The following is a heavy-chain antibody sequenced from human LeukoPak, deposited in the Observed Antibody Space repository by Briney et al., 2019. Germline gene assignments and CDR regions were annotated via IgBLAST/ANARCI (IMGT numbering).Heavy chain of an antibody. J-gene: IGHJ4*02. CDR2: INPNSGGT. V-gene: IGHV1-2*02. Sequence: ASVKVSCKASGYTFTGYYMHWVRQAPGQGLEWMGWINPNSGGTNYAQKFQGRVTITADKSTSTAYMELSSLRSEDTAVYYCARETDYDILTGYYAVDYWGQGTLVTVSS. CDR3: ARETDYDILTGYYAVDY. D-gene: IGHD3-9*01. CDR1: GYTFTGYY.